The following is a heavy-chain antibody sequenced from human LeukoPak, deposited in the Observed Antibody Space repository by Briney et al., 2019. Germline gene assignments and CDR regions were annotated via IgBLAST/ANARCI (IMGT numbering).Heavy chain of an antibody. CDR2: ISGSGGST. CDR1: GFTFSSYA. V-gene: IGHV3-23*01. CDR3: AKGNGRYQLLSRYFDY. J-gene: IGHJ4*02. Sequence: GGSLRLSCAASGFTFSSYAMSWVRQAPGKGLEWVSAISGSGGSTYYADSVKGRFTISRDNSKNTLYLQMNSLRAEDTAVYYCAKGNGRYQLLSRYFDYWGQGTLVTVSS. D-gene: IGHD2-2*01.